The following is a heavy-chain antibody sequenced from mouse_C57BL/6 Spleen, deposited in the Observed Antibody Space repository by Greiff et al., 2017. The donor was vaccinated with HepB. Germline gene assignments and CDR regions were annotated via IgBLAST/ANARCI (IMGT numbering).Heavy chain of an antibody. Sequence: VQLQQSGAELVRPGASVKLSCKASGYTFTDYYINWVKQRPGQGLEWIARIYPGSGNTYYNEKFKGKATLTAEKSSSTAYMQLSSLTSEDSAVYFCATVVEDWYFDVWGTGTTVTVSS. CDR1: GYTFTDYY. V-gene: IGHV1-76*01. CDR3: ATVVEDWYFDV. CDR2: IYPGSGNT. D-gene: IGHD1-1*01. J-gene: IGHJ1*03.